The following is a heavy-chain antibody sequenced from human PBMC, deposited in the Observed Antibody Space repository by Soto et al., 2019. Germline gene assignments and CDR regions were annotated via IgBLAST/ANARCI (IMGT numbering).Heavy chain of an antibody. CDR1: GYTFTSYY. CDR3: ARGGIAADGTYYYGMDV. V-gene: IGHV1-46*01. CDR2: INPSGGST. D-gene: IGHD6-13*01. J-gene: IGHJ6*02. Sequence: QVQLVQSGAEVKKPGASVKVSCKASGYTFTSYYMHWVRQAPGQGLEWMGIINPSGGSTSYAQKFQGRVTMTRETSTSTVYMELSSLRSEDTAVYYCARGGIAADGTYYYGMDVWGQGTTVTVSS.